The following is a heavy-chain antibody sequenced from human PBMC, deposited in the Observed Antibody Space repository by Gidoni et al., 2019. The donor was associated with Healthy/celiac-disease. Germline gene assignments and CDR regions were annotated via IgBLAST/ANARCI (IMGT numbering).Heavy chain of an antibody. CDR3: ARDTRDILTGYYFSWFDP. Sequence: QVQLVESGVGVVQPGRSLRLSCAASVFTFSSYGMHWVRQAAGKGLEWVAVIWYEGSNKYYADSVKGRFTISRDNSKNTLYLQMNSLRAEDTAVYYCARDTRDILTGYYFSWFDPWGQGTLVTVSS. D-gene: IGHD3-9*01. CDR1: VFTFSSYG. J-gene: IGHJ5*02. CDR2: IWYEGSNK. V-gene: IGHV3-33*01.